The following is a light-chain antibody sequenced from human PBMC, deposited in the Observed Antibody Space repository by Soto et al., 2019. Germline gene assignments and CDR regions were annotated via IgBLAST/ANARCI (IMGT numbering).Light chain of an antibody. CDR3: QQYGSSPLYT. Sequence: EIVLTQSPGTLSLSPGERATLSCRVSQSVSSRDLAWYQQKPGQAPRLLIYGASSRATGIPDRFSGSGSGTDFTLTISRLVPEDFAVYYCQQYGSSPLYTFGQGTKLDIK. J-gene: IGKJ2*01. CDR2: GAS. CDR1: QSVSSRD. V-gene: IGKV3-20*01.